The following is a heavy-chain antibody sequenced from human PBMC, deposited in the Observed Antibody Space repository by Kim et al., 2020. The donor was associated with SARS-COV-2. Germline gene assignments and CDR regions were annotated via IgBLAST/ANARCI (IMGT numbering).Heavy chain of an antibody. CDR1: GFTFSSYA. CDR2: ISSNGGST. D-gene: IGHD1-26*01. J-gene: IGHJ6*02. V-gene: IGHV3-64D*06. CDR3: VKGGIVGARGYYGMDV. Sequence: GGSLRLSCSASGFTFSSYAMHWVRQAPGKGLEYVSAISSNGGSTYYADSVKGRFTISRDNSKNTLYLQMSSLRAEDTAVYYCVKGGIVGARGYYGMDVWGQGTTVTVSS.